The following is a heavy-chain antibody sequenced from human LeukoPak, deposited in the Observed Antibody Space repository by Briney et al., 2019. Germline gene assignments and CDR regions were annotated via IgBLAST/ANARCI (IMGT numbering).Heavy chain of an antibody. CDR3: ARDTIWSGPGPAFDI. CDR1: GFTFSSYS. Sequence: PGGSLRLSCAASGFTFSSYSMNWVRQAPGKGLEWVSYISSSSSTIYYADSVKGRFTISRDNAKNSLYLQMNSLRAEDTAVYYCARDTIWSGPGPAFDIWGQGTMVTVSS. J-gene: IGHJ3*02. V-gene: IGHV3-48*01. D-gene: IGHD3-3*01. CDR2: ISSSSSTI.